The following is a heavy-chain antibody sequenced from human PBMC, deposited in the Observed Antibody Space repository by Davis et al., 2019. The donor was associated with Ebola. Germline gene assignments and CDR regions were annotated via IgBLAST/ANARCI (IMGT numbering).Heavy chain of an antibody. Sequence: ASVKVSCKASGYTFTGYYMHWVRQAPGQGLEWMGWINPNSGGTNYAQKFQGRVTMTRDTSISTAYMELSRLRSDDTAVYYCARGRSYYYDSSGYYYALDYWGQGTLVTVSS. CDR3: ARGRSYYYDSSGYYYALDY. D-gene: IGHD3-22*01. J-gene: IGHJ4*02. V-gene: IGHV1-2*02. CDR1: GYTFTGYY. CDR2: INPNSGGT.